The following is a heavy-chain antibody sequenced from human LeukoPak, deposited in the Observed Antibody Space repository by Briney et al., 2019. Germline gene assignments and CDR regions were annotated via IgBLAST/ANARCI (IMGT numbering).Heavy chain of an antibody. J-gene: IGHJ5*02. CDR1: GFTVRGKY. Sequence: PGGSPRLFRCAPGFTVRGKYMSWVRQAPGEGAEWGSVIYSGGTTYSADSVKDRFTISRDNSKNTLYLQMNSLRAEDTAVYYCARHDSWAGWFDPWGQGTLVTVSS. CDR3: ARHDSWAGWFDP. D-gene: IGHD3-22*01. V-gene: IGHV3-53*01. CDR2: IYSGGTT.